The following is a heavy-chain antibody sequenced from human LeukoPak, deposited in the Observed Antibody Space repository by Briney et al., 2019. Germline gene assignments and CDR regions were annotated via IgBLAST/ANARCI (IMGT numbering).Heavy chain of an antibody. CDR1: GGSIGSGTYY. CDR3: VRVPTTVDNYYMDV. Sequence: SQTLSLTCTVSGGSIGSGTYYWTWLRRPAGKGLEWIGRFYTGGSTNYNPSLRSRVSISLDMSKNQFSLKMSSVTAADTAVYYCVRVPTTVDNYYMDVWGKGTTVTVSS. V-gene: IGHV4-61*02. J-gene: IGHJ6*03. CDR2: FYTGGST. D-gene: IGHD4-11*01.